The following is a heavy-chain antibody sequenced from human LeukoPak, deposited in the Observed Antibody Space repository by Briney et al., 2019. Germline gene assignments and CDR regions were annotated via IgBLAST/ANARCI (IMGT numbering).Heavy chain of an antibody. Sequence: GGSLRLSCEASGFTFSSYEMNWVRQFPGKGLEWISYISSSGSTKYYADSVKGRFTISRDNAKNSLYLQMNSLRAEDTAVYYCARDLRASVTPRFDYWGQGTLVTVSS. V-gene: IGHV3-48*03. J-gene: IGHJ4*02. CDR3: ARDLRASVTPRFDY. CDR2: ISSSGSTK. CDR1: GFTFSSYE. D-gene: IGHD4-17*01.